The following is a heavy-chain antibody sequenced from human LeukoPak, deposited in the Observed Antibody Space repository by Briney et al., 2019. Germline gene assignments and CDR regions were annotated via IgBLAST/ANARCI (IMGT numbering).Heavy chain of an antibody. V-gene: IGHV1-69*13. D-gene: IGHD3-3*01. J-gene: IGHJ5*02. CDR1: GGTFSSYA. Sequence: ASVKVSCKASGGTFSSYAISWVRQAPGQGLEWMGGIIPIFGTANYAQKFQGRVKITADESTSTAYMELSSLRSEDTAVYYCARESEYYDFWSGPNWFDPWGQGTLVTVSS. CDR2: IIPIFGTA. CDR3: ARESEYYDFWSGPNWFDP.